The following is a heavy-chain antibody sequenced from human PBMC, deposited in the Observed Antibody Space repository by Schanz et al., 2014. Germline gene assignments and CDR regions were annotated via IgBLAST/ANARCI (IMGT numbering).Heavy chain of an antibody. CDR3: AKDPHRDYGGKPQTFDI. D-gene: IGHD4-17*01. Sequence: QVLLVESGGGVVQPGGSLTLSCAASRFTFSAYGMHWVRQAPGKGLEWVAVIWFDGNNKFYADSVKGRFTISRDNSKNTLYLQMSSLRAEDTALYYCAKDPHRDYGGKPQTFDIWGQGTMVTVSS. CDR1: RFTFSAYG. CDR2: IWFDGNNK. J-gene: IGHJ3*02. V-gene: IGHV3-33*06.